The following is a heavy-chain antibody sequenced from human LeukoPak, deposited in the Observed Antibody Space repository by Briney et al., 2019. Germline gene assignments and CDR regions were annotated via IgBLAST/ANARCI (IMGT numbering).Heavy chain of an antibody. CDR2: TNTNTGNP. D-gene: IGHD2-15*01. J-gene: IGHJ4*02. CDR1: GYTFTNYP. Sequence: GASVKVSCKASGYTFTNYPMNWVRQAPGQGLEWMGWTNTNTGNPTYAQGFTERFVFSWDTSVNTAYLQINSLKPEDTAVYFCARDTYCSGGRCYSRVGYWGQGTVVTVSS. CDR3: ARDTYCSGGRCYSRVGY. V-gene: IGHV7-4-1*02.